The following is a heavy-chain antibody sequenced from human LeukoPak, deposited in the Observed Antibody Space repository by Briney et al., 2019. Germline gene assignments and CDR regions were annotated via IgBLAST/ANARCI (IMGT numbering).Heavy chain of an antibody. V-gene: IGHV3-23*01. J-gene: IGHJ3*02. CDR3: ARVPAGVIGMKDAFDI. CDR2: ISGSGGST. CDR1: GFTFDTYG. D-gene: IGHD3-16*02. Sequence: GGSLRLSCAASGFTFDTYGMSWVRQAPGRGLEWVSTISGSGGSTYYADSVKGRFTISRDNSKNTLYLQMNSLRAEDTAVYYCARVPAGVIGMKDAFDIWGQGTMVTVSS.